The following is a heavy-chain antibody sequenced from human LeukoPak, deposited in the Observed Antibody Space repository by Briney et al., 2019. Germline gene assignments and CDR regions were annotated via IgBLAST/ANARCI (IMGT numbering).Heavy chain of an antibody. CDR2: IIPIFGTA. J-gene: IGHJ5*02. D-gene: IGHD2-8*02. Sequence: GASVKVSCKASGGTFSSYAISWVRQAPGQGLEWMGGIIPIFGTANYAQKLQGRVTMTTDTSTSTAYMELRSLRSDDTAVYYCARVVLVGNWFDPWGQGTLVTVSS. CDR1: GGTFSSYA. V-gene: IGHV1-69*05. CDR3: ARVVLVGNWFDP.